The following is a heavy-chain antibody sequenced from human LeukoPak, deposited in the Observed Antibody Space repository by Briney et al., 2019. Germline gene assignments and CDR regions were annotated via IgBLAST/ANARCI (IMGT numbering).Heavy chain of an antibody. D-gene: IGHD6-19*01. J-gene: IGHJ4*02. V-gene: IGHV4-34*01. CDR2: INHSGST. Sequence: PSETLSLTCAVYGGSFSGYYWSWIRQPPGKGLEWIGEINHSGSTNYNPSLKSRVTISVDTSKNQFSLKLSSVTAADTAVYYCARGLGSGWYGDDYWGQGTLVTVSS. CDR3: ARGLGSGWYGDDY. CDR1: GGSFSGYY.